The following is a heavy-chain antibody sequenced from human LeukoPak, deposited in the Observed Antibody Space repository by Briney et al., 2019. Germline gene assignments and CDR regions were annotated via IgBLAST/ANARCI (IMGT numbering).Heavy chain of an antibody. V-gene: IGHV1-69*04. Sequence: SVKVSCKASGGTFSSYAISWVRQAPGQGLEWMGRIIPILGIANYAQKFQGRVTITADKSTSTAYMELSSLRSEDTAVYYCAGRTWGSPSGDDYWGQGTLVTVSS. J-gene: IGHJ4*02. D-gene: IGHD3-16*01. CDR1: GGTFSSYA. CDR3: AGRTWGSPSGDDY. CDR2: IIPILGIA.